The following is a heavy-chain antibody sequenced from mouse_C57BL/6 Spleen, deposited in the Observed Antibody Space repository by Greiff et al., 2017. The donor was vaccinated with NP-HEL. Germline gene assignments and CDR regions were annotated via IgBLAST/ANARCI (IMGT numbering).Heavy chain of an antibody. V-gene: IGHV1-69*01. D-gene: IGHD2-3*01. Sequence: QVQLQQPGAELVMPGASVKLSCKASGYTFTSYWMHWVKQRPGQGLEWIGEIDPSDSYTNYNQKFKGKSTLTVDKSSSTAYMQLSSLTSEDSAVYYCARGGIYDGYYWYFEVWGTGTTVTVSS. CDR1: GYTFTSYW. CDR2: IDPSDSYT. CDR3: ARGGIYDGYYWYFEV. J-gene: IGHJ1*03.